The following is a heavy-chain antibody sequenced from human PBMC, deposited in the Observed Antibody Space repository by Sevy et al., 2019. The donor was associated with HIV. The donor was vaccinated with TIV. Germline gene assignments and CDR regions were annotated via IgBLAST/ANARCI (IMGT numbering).Heavy chain of an antibody. CDR3: AREASYYDFWSGYFYYFDY. Sequence: SQTFSLTCAISGDSVSSNSAAWNWIRQSPSRGLEWLGRTYYRSKWYNDYAVSVKSRITINPDTSKNQFSLQLNSVTPEDTAVYYCAREASYYDFWSGYFYYFDYWGQGTLVTVSS. CDR1: GDSVSSNSAA. D-gene: IGHD3-3*01. V-gene: IGHV6-1*01. J-gene: IGHJ4*02. CDR2: TYYRSKWYN.